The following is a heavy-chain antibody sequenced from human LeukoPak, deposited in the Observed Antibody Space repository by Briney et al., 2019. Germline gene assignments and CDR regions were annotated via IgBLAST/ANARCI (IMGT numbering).Heavy chain of an antibody. V-gene: IGHV4-4*07. J-gene: IGHJ6*03. D-gene: IGHD3-22*01. CDR2: IYTSGST. CDR1: GGSISSYY. Sequence: SETLSLTCTVSGGSISSYYWSWIRQPAGKGLEWIGRIYTSGSTNYNPSLKSRVTISVDTSKNQFSLKLSSVTAADTAVYYCARDVNYYDSSGSHYYMDVWGKGTTVTISS. CDR3: ARDVNYYDSSGSHYYMDV.